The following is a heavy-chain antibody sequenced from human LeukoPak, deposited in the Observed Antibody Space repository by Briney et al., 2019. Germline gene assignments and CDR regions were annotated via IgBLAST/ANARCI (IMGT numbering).Heavy chain of an antibody. CDR3: ASIAVAGTLSFDY. Sequence: SQTLSLTCTVSGGSISSGSYYWSWIRQPAGKGLEWIGRIYTSGSTNYTPSLKSRVTISVDTSKNQFSLKLSSVTAADTAVYYCASIAVAGTLSFDYWGQGTLVTVSS. CDR2: IYTSGST. J-gene: IGHJ4*02. CDR1: GGSISSGSYY. D-gene: IGHD6-19*01. V-gene: IGHV4-61*02.